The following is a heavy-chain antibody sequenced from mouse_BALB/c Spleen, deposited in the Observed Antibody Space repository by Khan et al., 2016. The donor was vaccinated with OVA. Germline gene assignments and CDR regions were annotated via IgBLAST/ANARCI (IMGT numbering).Heavy chain of an antibody. CDR1: GSIFTEYA. Sequence: QIQLVQSGTELVRPGVSVKISCKGSGSIFTEYAMNWVKESHEKSLEWIGVISTYYGDARYNQKFKGKATMTVDKSSNTAYMELARLTSEDSAIYYCASDGSSSLFAYWGQGTLVTVSA. CDR3: ASDGSSSLFAY. D-gene: IGHD1-1*01. J-gene: IGHJ3*01. V-gene: IGHV1S137*01. CDR2: ISTYYGDA.